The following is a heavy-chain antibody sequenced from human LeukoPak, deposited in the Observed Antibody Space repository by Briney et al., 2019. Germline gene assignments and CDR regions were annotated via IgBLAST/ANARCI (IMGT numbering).Heavy chain of an antibody. CDR3: ARDLYSGVPLDY. D-gene: IGHD1-26*01. CDR2: ISSSGSTI. CDR1: GFTFSVYY. J-gene: IGHJ4*02. V-gene: IGHV3-11*01. Sequence: PGGSLRLSCAASGFTFSVYYISWIRQAPGKGLEWVSYISSSGSTIYYADSVKGRFTISRDNAKNSLYLQMNSLRAEDTAVYYCARDLYSGVPLDYWGQGTLVTVSS.